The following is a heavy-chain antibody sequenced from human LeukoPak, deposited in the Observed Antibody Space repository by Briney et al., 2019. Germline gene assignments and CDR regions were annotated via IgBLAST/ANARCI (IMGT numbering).Heavy chain of an antibody. V-gene: IGHV4-59*01. Sequence: SETLSLTCTVSGGSISSYYWSWIRQPPGKGLEWIGYIYYSGSTNYNPSLKSRVAISVDTSKNQFSLKLSSVTAADTAVYYCAKEGGGYNYYYYYMDVWGKGTTVTISS. CDR3: AKEGGGYNYYYYYMDV. D-gene: IGHD5-24*01. CDR1: GGSISSYY. J-gene: IGHJ6*03. CDR2: IYYSGST.